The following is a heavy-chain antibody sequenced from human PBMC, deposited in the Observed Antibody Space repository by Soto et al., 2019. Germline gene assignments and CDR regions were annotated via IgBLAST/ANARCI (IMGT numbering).Heavy chain of an antibody. CDR2: ISYDGSNK. Sequence: GSLRLSCAASGLTFSSYAMHWVRQAPGKGLEWVAVISYDGSNKYYADSVKGRFTISRDNSKNTLYLQMNSLRAEDTAVYYCARDVYYGSGSPDAFDIWGQGTMVTVSS. J-gene: IGHJ3*02. CDR1: GLTFSSYA. CDR3: ARDVYYGSGSPDAFDI. V-gene: IGHV3-30-3*01. D-gene: IGHD3-10*01.